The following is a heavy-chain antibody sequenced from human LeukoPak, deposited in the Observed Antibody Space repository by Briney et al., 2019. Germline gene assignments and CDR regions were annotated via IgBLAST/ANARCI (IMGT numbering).Heavy chain of an antibody. CDR2: IYYSGSS. Sequence: PSETLSLTCTVSGGSISSYYWNWIRQPPGKGLEWIGYIYYSGSSNYNPSLKSRVTISVDTSKNQFSLKLTSVTAADTAVYYCARDRRPGYCSGGSCYSRKNWFDPWGQGTLVTVSS. V-gene: IGHV4-59*01. CDR1: GGSISSYY. CDR3: ARDRRPGYCSGGSCYSRKNWFDP. J-gene: IGHJ5*02. D-gene: IGHD2-15*01.